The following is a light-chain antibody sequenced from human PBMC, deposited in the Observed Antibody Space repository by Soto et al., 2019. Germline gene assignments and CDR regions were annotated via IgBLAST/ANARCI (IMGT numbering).Light chain of an antibody. CDR3: QQYSSTRRLT. Sequence: DIVMTQSPDSLAVSLGERATINCKSSQSVLYSSNNKNYLAWYQQKPGQPPRLLIYWASTRESGVPDRFSGSGSGTDFTLTISSLQDEDVVVYYCQQYSSTRRLTFGGGTTVEIK. J-gene: IGKJ4*01. V-gene: IGKV4-1*01. CDR1: QSVLYSSNNKNY. CDR2: WAS.